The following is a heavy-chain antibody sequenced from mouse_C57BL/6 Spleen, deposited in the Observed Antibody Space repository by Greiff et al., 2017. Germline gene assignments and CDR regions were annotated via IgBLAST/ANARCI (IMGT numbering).Heavy chain of an antibody. Sequence: QVQLKQPGAELVKPGASVKLSCKASGYTFTSYWMQWVKQRPGQGLEWIGEIDPSDSYTNYNQKFKGKATLTVDTSSSTAYMQLSSLTSEDSAVYYCARSDDEDWGQGTLVTVSA. J-gene: IGHJ3*01. CDR3: ARSDDED. V-gene: IGHV1-50*01. CDR1: GYTFTSYW. CDR2: IDPSDSYT.